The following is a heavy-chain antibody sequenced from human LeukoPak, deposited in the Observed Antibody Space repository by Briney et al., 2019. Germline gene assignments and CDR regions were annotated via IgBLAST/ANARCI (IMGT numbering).Heavy chain of an antibody. CDR3: AKDIRGSGNDGWFDP. J-gene: IGHJ5*02. CDR2: ISASGTAT. CDR1: GFTFSRYA. D-gene: IGHD3-10*01. V-gene: IGHV3-23*01. Sequence: GDSQTLSCVASGFTFSRYAMLWVRQAPGQGLDWVSSISASGTATYYLDSVRGRFTISRGNSRNTLYLQMNSLRAEDTAIYYCAKDIRGSGNDGWFDPWGQGTLVTVSS.